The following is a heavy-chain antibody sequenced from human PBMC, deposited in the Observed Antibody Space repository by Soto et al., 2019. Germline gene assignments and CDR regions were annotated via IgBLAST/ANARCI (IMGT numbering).Heavy chain of an antibody. V-gene: IGHV4-30-4*01. CDR2: IYYSGST. CDR1: GGSISSGDYY. J-gene: IGHJ4*02. D-gene: IGHD3-3*01. CDR3: ARDARATKDFWSGYIDY. Sequence: QVQLQESGPGLVKPSQTLSLTCTVSGGSISSGDYYWSWIRQPPGKGLEWIGYIYYSGSTYYNPSLKSPVTISVDTSKHQFSLKLSSVTAADTAVYYCARDARATKDFWSGYIDYWGQGTLVTVSS.